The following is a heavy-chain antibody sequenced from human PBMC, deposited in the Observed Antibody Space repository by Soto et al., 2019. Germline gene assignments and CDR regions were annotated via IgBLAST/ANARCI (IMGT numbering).Heavy chain of an antibody. V-gene: IGHV3-23*01. CDR1: GFTFSSYA. CDR2: ISGSGGST. J-gene: IGHJ4*02. D-gene: IGHD2-15*01. CDR3: AKDQAYCSGGSCHDPWY. Sequence: GSLRLSCAASGFTFSSYAMSWVRQAPGKGLEWVSAISGSGGSTYYADSVKGRFTISRDNSKHTLYLQMNSLRAEDTAVYYCAKDQAYCSGGSCHDPWYWGQGTLVTVSS.